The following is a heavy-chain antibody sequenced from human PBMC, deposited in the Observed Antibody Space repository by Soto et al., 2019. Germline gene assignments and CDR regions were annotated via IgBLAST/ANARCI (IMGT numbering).Heavy chain of an antibody. CDR2: IYYSGST. V-gene: IGHV4-59*08. D-gene: IGHD6-19*01. CDR1: GGSISSYY. J-gene: IGHJ4*02. Sequence: SETLSLTCTVSGGSISSYYWSWIRQPPGKGLEWIGYIYYSGSTNYNPSLKSRVTISVDTSKNQFSLKLSSVTAADTAVYYCARHYRELSSGWCFDYWGQGTLVTVSS. CDR3: ARHYRELSSGWCFDY.